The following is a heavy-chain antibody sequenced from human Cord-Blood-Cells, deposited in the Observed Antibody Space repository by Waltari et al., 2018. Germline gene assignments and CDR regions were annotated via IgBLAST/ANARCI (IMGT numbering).Heavy chain of an antibody. D-gene: IGHD6-13*01. J-gene: IGHJ4*02. V-gene: IGHV4-38-2*01. Sequence: QVQLQESGPGLVKPSETLSLTCAVSGYSISSGYYWGWIRQPPGKGLEWIGSIYHSGSTYYNPSLKSRVTISVDTSKNQFSLKLSSVTAADTAVYYCARMIGSSSWYDYWGQGTLVTVSS. CDR3: ARMIGSSSWYDY. CDR1: GYSISSGYY. CDR2: IYHSGST.